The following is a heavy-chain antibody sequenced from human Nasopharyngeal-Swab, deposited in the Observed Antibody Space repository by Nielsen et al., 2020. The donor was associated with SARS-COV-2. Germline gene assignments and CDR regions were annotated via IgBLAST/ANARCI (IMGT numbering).Heavy chain of an antibody. D-gene: IGHD2-15*01. CDR1: AFTFSSYW. J-gene: IGHJ4*02. Sequence: GGSLRLSCAASAFTFSSYWMHWVRQAPGKGLVWVSRINGDESTTNYADSVTGRFTISRDNAKNSLYLQMNSLRAEDTAVYYCAVGAAQVDYWGQGTLVTVSS. V-gene: IGHV3-74*01. CDR3: AVGAAQVDY. CDR2: INGDESTT.